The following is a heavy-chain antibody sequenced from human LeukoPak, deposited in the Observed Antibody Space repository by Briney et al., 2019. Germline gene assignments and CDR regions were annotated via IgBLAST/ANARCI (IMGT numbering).Heavy chain of an antibody. D-gene: IGHD5-18*01. CDR3: ARHLSGITGYTYGRGIDY. J-gene: IGHJ4*02. CDR1: GFTFSSYS. V-gene: IGHV3-48*01. CDR2: ISSSSSTI. Sequence: GGSLRLSCAASGFTFSSYSMNWVRQAPRKGLEWVSYISSSSSTIYYADSVKGRFTISRDNAKNSLYLQMNSLRAEDTAVYYCARHLSGITGYTYGRGIDYWGQGILVTVSS.